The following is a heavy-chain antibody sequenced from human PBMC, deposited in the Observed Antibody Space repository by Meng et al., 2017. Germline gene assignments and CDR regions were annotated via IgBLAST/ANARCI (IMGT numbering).Heavy chain of an antibody. D-gene: IGHD1-1*01. Sequence: QVQLVQSGAELKKPWGSVSVSCRTSGYTFSSYYRRWMRQAPGQGLEWMGLINPSGDSTSYVPQFQGRVIMTRETSTSTVYMELSSLRAEDTAVYYCAREFRGTFDFDYWGQGSLVTVSS. V-gene: IGHV1-46*01. J-gene: IGHJ4*02. CDR1: GYTFSSYY. CDR3: AREFRGTFDFDY. CDR2: INPSGDST.